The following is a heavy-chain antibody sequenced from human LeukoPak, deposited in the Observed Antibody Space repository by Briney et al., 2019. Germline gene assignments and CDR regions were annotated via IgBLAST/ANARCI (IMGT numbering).Heavy chain of an antibody. CDR3: AREGNYYDSSGYYTGYFDY. Sequence: GGSLRLSCAASGFIFSNYGMHWVRQAPGKGLEWVALIWYDASNKYYADSVKGRFTISRDNSKNTLYLQMNSLRAEDTAVYYCAREGNYYDSSGYYTGYFDYWGQGTLVTVSS. V-gene: IGHV3-33*01. D-gene: IGHD3-22*01. J-gene: IGHJ4*02. CDR1: GFIFSNYG. CDR2: IWYDASNK.